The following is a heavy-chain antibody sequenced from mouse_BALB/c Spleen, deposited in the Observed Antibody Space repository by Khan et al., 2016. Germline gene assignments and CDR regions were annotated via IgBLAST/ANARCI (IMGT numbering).Heavy chain of an antibody. D-gene: IGHD1-1*01. V-gene: IGHV4-1*02. Sequence: EVQLQESGGGLVQPGGSLKLSCAASGFDFSRYWMSWVRQAPGRGLEWIGEINPDSSTINYTPSLKDKFIISRDNAKNTLYLQMSKVRSEDTALYYCTRLYYYGCSDYWGQGTTLTVAS. CDR3: TRLYYYGCSDY. J-gene: IGHJ2*01. CDR1: GFDFSRYW. CDR2: INPDSSTI.